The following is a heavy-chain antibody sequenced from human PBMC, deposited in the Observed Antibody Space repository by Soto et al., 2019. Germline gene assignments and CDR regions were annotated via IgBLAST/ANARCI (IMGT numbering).Heavy chain of an antibody. D-gene: IGHD1-1*01. CDR3: ARMERFGSLNWFVS. CDR1: GYTFTNND. Sequence: ASVKVSCKASGYTFTNNDVSWVRQATGQGLEWMGWMNPGSGDTGYAQKFQGRVTMTRDISIATAYMELNSLTSEDTAIYYCARMERFGSLNWFVSWGQGTLGTVSS. V-gene: IGHV1-8*01. CDR2: MNPGSGDT. J-gene: IGHJ5*01.